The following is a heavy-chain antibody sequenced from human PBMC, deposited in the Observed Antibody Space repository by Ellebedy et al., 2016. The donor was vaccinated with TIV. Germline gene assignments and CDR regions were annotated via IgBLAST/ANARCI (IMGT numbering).Heavy chain of an antibody. D-gene: IGHD4-17*01. Sequence: MPSETLSLTCTVSSVSMKNYYWSWIRQPPGEGLEWIGYVYYSWTTNYNPSLKRRVTISVDTSKNQFSLKLSSVTAADTAVYYCARGIFGDYGPADAFDIWGQGTMVTVSS. CDR2: VYYSWTT. CDR1: SVSMKNYY. CDR3: ARGIFGDYGPADAFDI. J-gene: IGHJ3*02. V-gene: IGHV4-59*01.